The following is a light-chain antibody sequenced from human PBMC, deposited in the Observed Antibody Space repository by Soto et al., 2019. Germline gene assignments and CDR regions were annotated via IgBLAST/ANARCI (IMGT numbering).Light chain of an antibody. CDR2: DNN. J-gene: IGLJ1*01. CDR1: SSNIGNNY. V-gene: IGLV1-51*01. CDR3: GTWDSSLSGV. Sequence: QSVLTQPPSVSAAPGQKVTLSCSGSSSNIGNNYVSWYQQLPGTAPKLLIYDNNKRPSGIPDRFSGSKSGTSATLGITGLQTGDEADYYCGTWDSSLSGVFGTGTKVTVL.